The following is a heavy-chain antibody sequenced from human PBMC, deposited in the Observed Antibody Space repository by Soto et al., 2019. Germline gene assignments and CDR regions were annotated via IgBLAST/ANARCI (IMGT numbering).Heavy chain of an antibody. Sequence: SETLSLTCSVFGGSVSSDNYYWSWIRQPPGKGLEWIGYIYYSGSTNYNPSLKSRVTISVDTSKNQFSLKLNSMAAADTAVYYCARHNYGSGSTYFDYWGQGTLVTVSS. D-gene: IGHD3-10*01. CDR3: ARHNYGSGSTYFDY. V-gene: IGHV4-61*01. CDR1: GGSVSSDNYY. J-gene: IGHJ4*02. CDR2: IYYSGST.